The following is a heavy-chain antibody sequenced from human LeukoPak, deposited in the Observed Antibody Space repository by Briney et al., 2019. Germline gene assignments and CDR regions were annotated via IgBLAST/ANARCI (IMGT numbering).Heavy chain of an antibody. D-gene: IGHD4-17*01. CDR3: ARADCGALNY. Sequence: GGSLRLSCGASGFTLSSYSRHWVRQARGRGRVWVSRINGYGSSASYGDSVKGRFTMSRDNAKNSLFMQMNSLRAEDTAVYYCARADCGALNYWGQGTLVTVSS. CDR2: INGYGSSA. V-gene: IGHV3-74*01. J-gene: IGHJ4*02. CDR1: GFTLSSYS.